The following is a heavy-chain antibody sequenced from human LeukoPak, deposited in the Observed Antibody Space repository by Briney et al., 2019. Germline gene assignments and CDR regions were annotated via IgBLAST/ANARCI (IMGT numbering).Heavy chain of an antibody. CDR2: ISYDGSNK. D-gene: IGHD2-15*01. CDR1: GFTFSSYA. CDR3: ARGYCSGGSCYDY. J-gene: IGHJ4*02. Sequence: PGRSLRLSCAASGFTFSSYAMHWVRQVPGKGLEWVALISYDGSNKYYADSVKGRFTISRDNSKNTLYLQMNSLRAEDTAVYYCARGYCSGGSCYDYWGQGTLVTVSS. V-gene: IGHV3-30-3*01.